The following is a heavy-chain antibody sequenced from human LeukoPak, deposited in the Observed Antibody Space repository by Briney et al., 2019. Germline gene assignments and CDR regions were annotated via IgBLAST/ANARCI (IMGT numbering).Heavy chain of an antibody. Sequence: PGGSLRLSCAASGFILRSHVMHWVRHAPEEGLGWGSSIYWNGGNTTYADSVKGRFTTSRDNAKNSLYLQMNSLKAEDTALYHCARDITAVGSIWFDPWGQGTLVTVSS. CDR3: ARDITAVGSIWFDP. CDR1: GFILRSHV. CDR2: IYWNGGNT. V-gene: IGHV3-20*01. J-gene: IGHJ5*02. D-gene: IGHD6-13*01.